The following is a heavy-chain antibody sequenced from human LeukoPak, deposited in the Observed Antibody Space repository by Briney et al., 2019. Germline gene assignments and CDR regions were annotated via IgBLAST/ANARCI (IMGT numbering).Heavy chain of an antibody. V-gene: IGHV3-74*01. J-gene: IGHJ3*02. CDR2: INPDDGST. Sequence: GGSQRLSCAASGFTFRKYWLHWVRQAPGKGLVWVSRINPDDGSTSYADSVKGRFTISRDNAKSTLYLQMNSLRAEDTAVYYCLTIVETTIDAFDIWGQGTKVTVSS. CDR1: GFTFRKYW. CDR3: LTIVETTIDAFDI. D-gene: IGHD4/OR15-4a*01.